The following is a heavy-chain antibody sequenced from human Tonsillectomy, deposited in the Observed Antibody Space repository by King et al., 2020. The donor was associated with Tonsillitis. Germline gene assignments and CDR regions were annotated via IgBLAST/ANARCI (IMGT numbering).Heavy chain of an antibody. Sequence: VQLQESGPGLVKPSETLSLTCAVSGYSISSGYYWGWIRQPPGKGLEWIGSIYHSGSTYYNPSLKSRVTISVDTSKNQFSLKLSSVTAADTAVYYCARQSSSWYEADYWGQGTLVTVSS. CDR2: IYHSGST. J-gene: IGHJ4*01. V-gene: IGHV4-38-2*01. CDR3: ARQSSSWYEADY. CDR1: GYSISSGYY. D-gene: IGHD6-13*01.